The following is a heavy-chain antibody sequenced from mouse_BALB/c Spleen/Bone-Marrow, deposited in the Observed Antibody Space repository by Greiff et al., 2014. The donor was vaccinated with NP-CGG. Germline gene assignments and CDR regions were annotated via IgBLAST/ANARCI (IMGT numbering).Heavy chain of an antibody. CDR3: ANYYYGSSLFAY. J-gene: IGHJ3*01. Sequence: EVQVVESGAELAKPGASVKLSCTASGFNIKDTYMHWVKQRPEQGLEWIGRIDPANGNTKYDPKFQGKATITADTSSNTAYLQLSSLSSEDTAVYYCANYYYGSSLFAYWGQGTLVTVSA. V-gene: IGHV14-3*02. D-gene: IGHD1-1*01. CDR1: GFNIKDTY. CDR2: IDPANGNT.